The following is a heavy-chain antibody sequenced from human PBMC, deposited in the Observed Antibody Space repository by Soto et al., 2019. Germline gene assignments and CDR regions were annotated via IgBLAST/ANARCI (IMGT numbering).Heavy chain of an antibody. CDR1: GGSISSYY. J-gene: IGHJ6*02. CDR3: ARMGDGYNLDFYYYYGMDV. V-gene: IGHV4-59*01. Sequence: PSETLSLTCPVSGGSISSYYWSWIRQPAGKGLEWIGDIYYSGSTNYSPSLKSRVTISVDTSKNQFSLKLSSVTAADTAVYYCARMGDGYNLDFYYYYGMDVWGQGTTVTVSS. D-gene: IGHD5-12*01. CDR2: IYYSGST.